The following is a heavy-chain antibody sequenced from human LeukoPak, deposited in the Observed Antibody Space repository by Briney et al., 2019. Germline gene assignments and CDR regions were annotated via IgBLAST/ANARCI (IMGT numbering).Heavy chain of an antibody. J-gene: IGHJ4*02. CDR2: ISDSGGST. CDR1: GFTFSSSA. Sequence: GGSLRLSCAASGFTFSSSAMSWVRQAPGKGLEWVSGISDSGGSTYYADSVKGRFTISRDNSKNTVHLQMNSLRAEDTAMYYCARRAGDYSHPYDYWGQGTLVTVSS. V-gene: IGHV3-23*01. CDR3: ARRAGDYSHPYDY. D-gene: IGHD3-22*01.